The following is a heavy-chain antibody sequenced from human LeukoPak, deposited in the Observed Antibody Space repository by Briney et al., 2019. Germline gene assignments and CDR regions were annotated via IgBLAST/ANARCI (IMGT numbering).Heavy chain of an antibody. CDR3: AKDLAPYYGSGSYDYYYYYGMDV. Sequence: GGSLRLSCAASGFTFSSYGMHWVRQAPGKGLEWVADISYNGSNEYYADSVRGRFTISRDNSKNTLYLQMNSLRAEDTAVYYCAKDLAPYYGSGSYDYYYYYGMDVWGKGTTVTVSS. CDR1: GFTFSSYG. V-gene: IGHV3-30*18. CDR2: ISYNGSNE. D-gene: IGHD3-10*01. J-gene: IGHJ6*04.